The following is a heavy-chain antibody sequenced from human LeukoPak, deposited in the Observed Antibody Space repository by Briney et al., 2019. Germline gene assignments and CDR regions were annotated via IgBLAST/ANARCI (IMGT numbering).Heavy chain of an antibody. J-gene: IGHJ4*02. CDR1: EFSFSSYG. D-gene: IGHD3-22*01. CDR3: AIVRNNYDSSGFSALDY. V-gene: IGHV3-33*01. CDR2: IWYDGTNK. Sequence: GGSLRLSCAASEFSFSSYGMHWVRRAPGKGLQWVASIWYDGTNKYHADSVKGRFTISGDNSQSTLYLQMSSLRAEDTAVYYCAIVRNNYDSSGFSALDYWGQGTLVTVSS.